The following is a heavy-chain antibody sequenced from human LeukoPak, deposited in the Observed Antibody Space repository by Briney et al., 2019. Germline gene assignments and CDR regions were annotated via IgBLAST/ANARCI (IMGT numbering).Heavy chain of an antibody. J-gene: IGHJ4*02. CDR1: RASNSSSSYS. V-gene: IGHV4-39*01. Sequence: SETLSLTCTVSRASNSSSSYSWGWIRQPPGGGLEWIGNIYYSGSTYYNPSLKSRVTISVDTSKNQFSLKLSSMTAADTAVYYCARHLKRGITIFGVVLGAVDYWGQGTLVTVSS. D-gene: IGHD3-3*01. CDR3: ARHLKRGITIFGVVLGAVDY. CDR2: IYYSGST.